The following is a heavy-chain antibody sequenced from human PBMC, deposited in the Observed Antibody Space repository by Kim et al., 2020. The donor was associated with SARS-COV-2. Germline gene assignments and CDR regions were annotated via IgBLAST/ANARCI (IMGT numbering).Heavy chain of an antibody. CDR2: IDPSDSYT. V-gene: IGHV5-10-1*01. CDR3: ARGSGSYYSYYGMDV. CDR1: GYSFTSYW. D-gene: IGHD3-10*01. Sequence: GESLKISCKGSGYSFTSYWISWVRQMPGKGLEWMGRIDPSDSYTNYSPSFQGHVTISADKSISTAYLQWSSLKASDTAMYYCARGSGSYYSYYGMDVWGQGTTVTVSS. J-gene: IGHJ6*02.